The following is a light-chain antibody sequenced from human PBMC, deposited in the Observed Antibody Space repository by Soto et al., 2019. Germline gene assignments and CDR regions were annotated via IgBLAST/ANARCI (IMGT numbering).Light chain of an antibody. CDR3: QQYNNWPYT. CDR1: QSVSSN. J-gene: IGKJ2*01. CDR2: GAS. V-gene: IGKV3-15*01. Sequence: VMTQSPATLSVSPGERATLSCRASQSVSSNLAWYQQKPGQAPRLVIYGASTRATGIPARFSGSGSGTEFTLTISSLQSEDFAVYYCQQYNNWPYTFGQGTKLEI.